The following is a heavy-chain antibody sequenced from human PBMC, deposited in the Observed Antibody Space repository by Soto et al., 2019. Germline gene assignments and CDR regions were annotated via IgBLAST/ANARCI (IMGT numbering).Heavy chain of an antibody. CDR2: ISSSSSYI. CDR1: GFTFSSYG. J-gene: IGHJ4*02. D-gene: IGHD3-22*01. Sequence: EVQLVESGGGLVKPGGSLRLSCAASGFTFSSYGMNWVRQAPGKGLEWVSSISSSSSYIYYADSVEGRFTISRDNAKNSLYLQMNSLRAEDTAVYYCARDYYDSSGYYYPGFDYWGQGTLVTVSS. V-gene: IGHV3-21*01. CDR3: ARDYYDSSGYYYPGFDY.